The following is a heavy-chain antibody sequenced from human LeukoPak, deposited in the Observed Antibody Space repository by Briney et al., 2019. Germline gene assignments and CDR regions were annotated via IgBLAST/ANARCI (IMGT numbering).Heavy chain of an antibody. CDR1: GFTFSDYY. CDR3: ARSATGTRYFHH. CDR2: ISSSGSTI. V-gene: IGHV3-11*01. D-gene: IGHD1-7*01. J-gene: IGHJ1*01. Sequence: NPGGSLRLSCAASGFTFSDYYMSWIRQAPGKGLEWVSYISSSGSTIYYADSVKGRFTISRDNAKNSLYLQMNSPRAEDTAVYYCARSATGTRYFHHWGQGTLVTVSS.